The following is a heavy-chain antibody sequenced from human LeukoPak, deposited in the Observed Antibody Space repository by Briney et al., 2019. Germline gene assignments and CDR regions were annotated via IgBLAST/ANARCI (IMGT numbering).Heavy chain of an antibody. D-gene: IGHD3-3*01. CDR3: ARDGRPDFWSGYYQAFDY. CDR2: MKQDGSEK. V-gene: IGHV3-7*01. CDR1: GFTFSSYW. Sequence: PGGSLRLSCAASGFTFSSYWMSWVRQAPGKGLEGVANMKQDGSEKYYVDSVKGRFTISRDNAKNSLYLQMNSLIAEDTAVYYCARDGRPDFWSGYYQAFDYWGQGTLVTVSS. J-gene: IGHJ4*02.